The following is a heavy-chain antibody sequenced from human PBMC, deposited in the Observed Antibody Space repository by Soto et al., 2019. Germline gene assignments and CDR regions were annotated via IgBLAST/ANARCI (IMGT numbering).Heavy chain of an antibody. D-gene: IGHD3-3*01. CDR2: ISGSGGST. Sequence: PGGSLRLSCAASGFTFSSYAMSWVRQAPGKGLEWVSAISGSGGSTYYADSVKGRFTISRDNSKNTLYLQMNSLRAEDTAVYYCAKGYDFWSGYYTFPRNYYYYYMDVWGKGTTVTVSS. J-gene: IGHJ6*03. CDR1: GFTFSSYA. CDR3: AKGYDFWSGYYTFPRNYYYYYMDV. V-gene: IGHV3-23*01.